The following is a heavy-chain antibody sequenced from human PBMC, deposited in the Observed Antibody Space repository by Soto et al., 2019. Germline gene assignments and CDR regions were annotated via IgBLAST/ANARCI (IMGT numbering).Heavy chain of an antibody. CDR2: IYFAGST. V-gene: IGHV4-39*01. D-gene: IGHD2-15*01. Sequence: NPSETLSLTCTVSGGSISSTDHYWGWVRQPPGKGLEWLGSIYFAGSTFHNPALKSRATISVDTSRNQFSLRLTTVTASDTAVYYCARLVFHCLRGSCDDYSFYGLDVWGQGTTVTVSS. CDR3: ARLVFHCLRGSCDDYSFYGLDV. CDR1: GGSISSTDHY. J-gene: IGHJ6*02.